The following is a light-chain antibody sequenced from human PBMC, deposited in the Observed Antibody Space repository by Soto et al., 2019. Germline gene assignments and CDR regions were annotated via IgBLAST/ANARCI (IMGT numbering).Light chain of an antibody. CDR1: QNINSK. J-gene: IGKJ2*01. CDR3: QQYDTYFRYT. V-gene: IGKV1-5*01. Sequence: DIQMTQSPSTLSASVGVRVAITCRASQNINSKLAWYQKKPGKAPKLLISDAYSLESEVPSRFSDSGSGTESTLTIGGLQPDDFATYYCQQYDTYFRYTFGQGTTLDIK. CDR2: DAY.